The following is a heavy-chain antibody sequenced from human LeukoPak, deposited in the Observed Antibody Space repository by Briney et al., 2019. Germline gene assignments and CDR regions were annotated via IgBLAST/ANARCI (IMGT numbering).Heavy chain of an antibody. CDR1: GGSISSGSYY. J-gene: IGHJ3*02. Sequence: SQTLSLTCTVSGGSISSGSYYWSWIRQPAGKGLEWIGRIYTSGSTNHNPSLKSRVTISVDTSKNQFSLKLSSVTAADTAAYYCATGAYCTNGVCYRHAFDIWGQGTMVTVSS. V-gene: IGHV4-61*02. D-gene: IGHD2-8*01. CDR3: ATGAYCTNGVCYRHAFDI. CDR2: IYTSGST.